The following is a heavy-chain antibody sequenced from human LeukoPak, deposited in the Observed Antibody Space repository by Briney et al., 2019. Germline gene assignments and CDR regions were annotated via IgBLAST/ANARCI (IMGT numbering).Heavy chain of an antibody. J-gene: IGHJ4*02. V-gene: IGHV3-21*01. D-gene: IGHD3-22*01. Sequence: GGSLRLSCAASGFTFSSYSMNWVRQAPGKGLEWVSSVSSSSSYIYYADSVKGRFTISRDNAKNSLYLQMNSLRAEDTAVYYCARDKGYLASYYYDSSGGPYPDYWGQGTLVTVSS. CDR2: VSSSSSYI. CDR3: ARDKGYLASYYYDSSGGPYPDY. CDR1: GFTFSSYS.